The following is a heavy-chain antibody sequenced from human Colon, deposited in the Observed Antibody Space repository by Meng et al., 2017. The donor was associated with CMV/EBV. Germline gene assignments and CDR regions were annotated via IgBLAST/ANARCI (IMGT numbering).Heavy chain of an antibody. J-gene: IGHJ6*02. CDR3: ARALKPLGTRSGLDV. CDR2: INYRGSDT. V-gene: IGHV3-21*01. Sequence: GESLKISCAASGFSFGSYTMSWVRQAPGRGLEWVSSINYRGSDTYYTDSVKGRFTISRDNAKNSLYLQMNSLRADDTAVYYCARALKPLGTRSGLDVWGQGTTVTVSS. CDR1: GFSFGSYT. D-gene: IGHD1-1*01.